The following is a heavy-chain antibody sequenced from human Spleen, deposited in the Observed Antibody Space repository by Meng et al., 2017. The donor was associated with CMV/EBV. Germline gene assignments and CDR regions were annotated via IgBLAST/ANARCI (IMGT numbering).Heavy chain of an antibody. D-gene: IGHD1-26*01. CDR2: IYDTGSS. Sequence: ICTVSGGSISSYYWGLIRQPPGKGLKWIAYIYDTGSSNYNPSLESRVTISVDTSKNQFSLKLTSVTAADTAVYYCARGGGTRGFDYWGQGTLVTVSS. J-gene: IGHJ4*02. CDR3: ARGGGTRGFDY. V-gene: IGHV4-59*01. CDR1: GGSISSYY.